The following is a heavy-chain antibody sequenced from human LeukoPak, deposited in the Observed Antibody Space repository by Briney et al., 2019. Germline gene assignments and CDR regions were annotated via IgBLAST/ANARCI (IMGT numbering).Heavy chain of an antibody. Sequence: ASVKVFCKTSGYTFTSYAISWVRQAPGQGLEWMGWISGYNGHTYSAQKFQGRLTMTTDTSTSTADMELRGLTSGDTAVFYCARGFSANYYDYWGQGTLVTVSS. J-gene: IGHJ4*02. CDR2: ISGYNGHT. D-gene: IGHD1-26*01. CDR3: ARGFSANYYDY. CDR1: GYTFTSYA. V-gene: IGHV1-18*01.